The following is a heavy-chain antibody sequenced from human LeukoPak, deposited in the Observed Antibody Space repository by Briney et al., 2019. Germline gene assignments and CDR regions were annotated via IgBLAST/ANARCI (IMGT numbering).Heavy chain of an antibody. J-gene: IGHJ6*03. CDR3: ARQHSSSSPDMDV. CDR1: GYSFSSHW. Sequence: GESLQISCKGSGYSFSSHWIGWVRQLPGKGLEWMGIIYPGDSDTRYSPSFQGQVTISADKSISTAYLQWSSLKASDTAMYYCARQHSSSSPDMDVWGKGTTVTVSS. V-gene: IGHV5-51*01. CDR2: IYPGDSDT. D-gene: IGHD6-6*01.